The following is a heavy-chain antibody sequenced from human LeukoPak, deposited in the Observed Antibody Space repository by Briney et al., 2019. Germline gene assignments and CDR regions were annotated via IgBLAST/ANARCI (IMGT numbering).Heavy chain of an antibody. CDR1: GFTFTSYG. CDR2: ISGSGDST. J-gene: IGHJ4*02. D-gene: IGHD6-13*01. CDR3: AKSRSSGSSSSNY. Sequence: GGSLRLSCVASGFTFTSYGMSWVRQAPGKGLEWVSVISGSGDSTYYADSVKGRFTISRDNSKNTLYLQMNSLKAEDSAVYYCAKSRSSGSSSSNYWGQATLVTVSS. V-gene: IGHV3-23*01.